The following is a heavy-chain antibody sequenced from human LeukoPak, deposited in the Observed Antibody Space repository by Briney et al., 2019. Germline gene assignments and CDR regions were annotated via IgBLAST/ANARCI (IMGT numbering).Heavy chain of an antibody. D-gene: IGHD6-13*01. V-gene: IGHV7-4-1*02. CDR3: ARSIAAAGTDWFDP. J-gene: IGHJ5*02. CDR2: ININTANP. CDR1: GFTFTSYA. Sequence: ASVKVSCKASGFTFTSYAINWVRQAPGQGLEWMGWININTANPTYAQGFTGRFVFSLDTSVSTAYLQISSLKAEDTAVYYCARSIAAAGTDWFDPWGQGTLVTVSS.